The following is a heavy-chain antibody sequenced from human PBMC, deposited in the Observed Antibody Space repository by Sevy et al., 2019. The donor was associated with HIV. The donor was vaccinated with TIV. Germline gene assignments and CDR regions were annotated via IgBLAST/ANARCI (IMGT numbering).Heavy chain of an antibody. V-gene: IGHV3-21*01. CDR1: GFSFSSYS. Sequence: GGSLRLSCAASGFSFSSYSVSWVRQAPGKGLEWVASIGSSNSYIYYADSVKGRFTISRVNAKNSLFLHMNTLRAEDTAVYYCARSYSSSWYILYYFEYWGQGTPVTVSS. CDR2: IGSSNSYI. J-gene: IGHJ4*02. D-gene: IGHD6-13*01. CDR3: ARSYSSSWYILYYFEY.